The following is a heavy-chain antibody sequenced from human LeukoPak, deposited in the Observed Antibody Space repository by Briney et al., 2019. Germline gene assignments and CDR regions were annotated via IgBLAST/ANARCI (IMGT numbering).Heavy chain of an antibody. V-gene: IGHV3-30-3*01. CDR3: AREGYGDHFDS. CDR2: ISYDGSNK. Sequence: GGSLRLSCAASGFTSSSYAMHWVRQAPGKGLEWVAVISYDGSNKYYADSVKGRFTISRDNSKNTLYLQMNSLRAEDTAVYYCAREGYGDHFDSWGQGTLVTVSS. CDR1: GFTSSSYA. D-gene: IGHD4-17*01. J-gene: IGHJ4*02.